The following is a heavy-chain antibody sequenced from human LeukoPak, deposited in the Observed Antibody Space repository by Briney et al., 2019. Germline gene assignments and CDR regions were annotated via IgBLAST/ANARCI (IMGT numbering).Heavy chain of an antibody. CDR1: GFTVSGNY. Sequence: GGSLRLSCAASGFTVSGNYMSWVRQAPGKGLEWVSLIYSGGTTYYADSVKGRFTISRDNSKNTLYLQMNSLRAEDTAVYYCAKEQTSSGYFDYWGQGTLVTVSS. CDR2: IYSGGTT. J-gene: IGHJ4*02. CDR3: AKEQTSSGYFDY. D-gene: IGHD3-10*01. V-gene: IGHV3-53*01.